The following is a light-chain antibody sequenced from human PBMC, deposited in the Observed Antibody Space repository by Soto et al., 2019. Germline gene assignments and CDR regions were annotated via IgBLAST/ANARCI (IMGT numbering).Light chain of an antibody. V-gene: IGLV2-11*01. Sequence: QSALTQPSSVSGSPGQSVTISCTGTRSDVGGYNYVSWYQQHPGKAPKLIIYDVSKRPSGVPDRFSGSKSGNTASLTISGLQAEDEADYYCCSSAGTYTSVFGGGTKLTVL. CDR1: RSDVGGYNY. CDR3: CSSAGTYTSV. J-gene: IGLJ3*02. CDR2: DVS.